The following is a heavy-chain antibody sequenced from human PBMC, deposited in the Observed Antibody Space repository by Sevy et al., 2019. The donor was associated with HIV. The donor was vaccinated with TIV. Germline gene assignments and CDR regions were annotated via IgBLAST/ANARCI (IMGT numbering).Heavy chain of an antibody. D-gene: IGHD3-3*02. V-gene: IGHV3-15*07. J-gene: IGHJ4*02. CDR3: STDDLISY. CDR2: IKSITDGGAA. CDR1: GFDFPNAW. Sequence: GGSLRLSCTASGFDFPNAWMNWIRQVPGKGLEWVGHIKSITDGGAAAYAAPVKGRFTISRHDSKNTLYLQMNSLKAEDTAVYYCSTDDLISYWGRGTLVTVSS.